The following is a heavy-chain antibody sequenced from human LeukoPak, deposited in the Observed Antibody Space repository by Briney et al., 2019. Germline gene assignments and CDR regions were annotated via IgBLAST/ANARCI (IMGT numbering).Heavy chain of an antibody. CDR3: ARGLPVAGKSWFDP. CDR2: IYYTGST. CDR1: GDSISGFY. V-gene: IGHV4-59*01. D-gene: IGHD6-19*01. Sequence: SETLSLTCTVSGDSISGFYWNWIRQPPGKGLEWIGYIYYTGSTNYNPSLKSRVTISIDTSKNQFSLKLSSVTAADTAVYYCARGLPVAGKSWFDPWGQGTLVTVSS. J-gene: IGHJ5*02.